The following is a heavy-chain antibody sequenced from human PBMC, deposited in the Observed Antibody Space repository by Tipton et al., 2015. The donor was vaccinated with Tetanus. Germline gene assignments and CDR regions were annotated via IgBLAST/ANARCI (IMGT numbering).Heavy chain of an antibody. Sequence: RSLRLSCAASGFRFSYSGMHWVRLAPGKGLEWVAFIPFDGRNERYADSVKGRFIISRDNSKNTLYLQMNSLRPEDTAVYYCAKEVQRARIRFFDSWGQGTQVPASS. CDR1: GFRFSYSG. CDR3: AKEVQRARIRFFDS. D-gene: IGHD2-15*01. CDR2: IPFDGRNE. V-gene: IGHV3-30*18. J-gene: IGHJ4*02.